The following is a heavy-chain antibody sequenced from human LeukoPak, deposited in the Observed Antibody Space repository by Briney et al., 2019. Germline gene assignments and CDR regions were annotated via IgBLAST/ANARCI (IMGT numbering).Heavy chain of an antibody. D-gene: IGHD6-13*01. CDR2: INPSGGST. CDR1: GYTCTSYY. V-gene: IGHV1-46*01. J-gene: IGHJ4*02. Sequence: ASVKVSCKASGYTCTSYYMHWVRQAPGQGLGWMGIINPSGGSTSYAQKFQGRVTMTRDTSTSTVYMELSSLRSEDTAVYYCARSQQQLVPKVDYWGQGTLVTVSS. CDR3: ARSQQQLVPKVDY.